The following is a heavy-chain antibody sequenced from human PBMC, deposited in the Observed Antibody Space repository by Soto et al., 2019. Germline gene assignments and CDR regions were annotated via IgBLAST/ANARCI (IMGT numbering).Heavy chain of an antibody. J-gene: IGHJ4*02. Sequence: PSETLSLTCAVYGGSFSGYDWTWIRQPPGTGLEWIGEINHSGSTNYNPSLKSRVTISVDTSKNQFSLKLSSVTAADTAVYYCARRYGPGFDYWGQGTLVTVSS. CDR2: INHSGST. D-gene: IGHD4-17*01. V-gene: IGHV4-34*01. CDR1: GGSFSGYD. CDR3: ARRYGPGFDY.